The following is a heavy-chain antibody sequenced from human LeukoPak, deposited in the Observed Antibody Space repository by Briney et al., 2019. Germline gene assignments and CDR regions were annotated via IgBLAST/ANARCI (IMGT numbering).Heavy chain of an antibody. CDR2: INVANGNT. V-gene: IGHV1-3*01. J-gene: IGHJ4*02. D-gene: IGHD4-23*01. CDR1: GYTFTTYA. Sequence: ASVKVSCRASGYTFTTYAMQWVRQAPGQSLEWMAWINVANGNTKYSQKFQGRVTMTTDTSTSTAYMELRSLRSDDTAVYYCARAVGGNNFDYWGQGTLVTVSS. CDR3: ARAVGGNNFDY.